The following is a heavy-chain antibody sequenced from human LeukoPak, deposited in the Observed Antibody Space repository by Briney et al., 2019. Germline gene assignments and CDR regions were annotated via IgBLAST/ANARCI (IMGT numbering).Heavy chain of an antibody. V-gene: IGHV3-30-3*01. CDR1: GFTFSTYA. D-gene: IGHD5-12*01. CDR3: ARDRSSYELYFDY. Sequence: GGSLRLSCAASGFTFSTYAMHWVRQAPGKGLEWVTFISFDGGSKYYAASVKGRFTISRDNPKNTLYLQMNSLRAEDTAVYYCARDRSSYELYFDYWGQGTLVTVSS. CDR2: ISFDGGSK. J-gene: IGHJ4*02.